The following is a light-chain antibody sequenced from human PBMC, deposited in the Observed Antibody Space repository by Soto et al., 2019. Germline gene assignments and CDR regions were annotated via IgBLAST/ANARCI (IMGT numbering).Light chain of an antibody. V-gene: IGKV3-15*01. J-gene: IGKJ4*01. CDR1: QSVSSD. CDR2: GAS. CDR3: QQYNKWPLT. Sequence: EIVMTPSPATLSVSPGERATLSCRDSQSVSSDLAWYQQKPGQAPRLLIYGASTRATGIPARFSGSGSGTELTLTISSLQSEDFAVYYCQQYNKWPLTFGGGTKVEIK.